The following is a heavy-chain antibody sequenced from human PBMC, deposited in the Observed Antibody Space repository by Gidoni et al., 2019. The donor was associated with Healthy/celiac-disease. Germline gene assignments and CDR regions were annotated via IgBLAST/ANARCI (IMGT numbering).Heavy chain of an antibody. CDR2: ISSSSSYI. J-gene: IGHJ4*02. CDR1: GFTFSSYS. Sequence: EVQLVESGGGLVKPGGSLRLSCAASGFTFSSYSMNWVRTAPGKGLEWFSSISSSSSYIYYADSVKGRFTISRDNAKNSLYLQMNSLRAEDTAVYYCARDRTDDYGDYLFDYWGQGTLVTVSS. V-gene: IGHV3-21*01. CDR3: ARDRTDDYGDYLFDY. D-gene: IGHD4-17*01.